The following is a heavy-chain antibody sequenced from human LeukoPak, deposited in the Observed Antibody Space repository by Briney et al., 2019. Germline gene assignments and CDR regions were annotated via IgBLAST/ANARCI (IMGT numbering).Heavy chain of an antibody. CDR3: ARDGDSSGYSYI. V-gene: IGHV4-59*02. Sequence: SETLSLTCVVSGGSVSGYYWGWIRQPPGRGLEWIGYVYYSGSTNYNPSFKSRITISVDTSRNQFSLQLSSVTAADTAVYYCARDGDSSGYSYIWGQGTMVTVSS. J-gene: IGHJ3*02. D-gene: IGHD3-22*01. CDR2: VYYSGST. CDR1: GGSVSGYY.